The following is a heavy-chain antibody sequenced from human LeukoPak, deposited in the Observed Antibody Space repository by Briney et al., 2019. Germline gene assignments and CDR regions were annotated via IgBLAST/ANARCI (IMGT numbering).Heavy chain of an antibody. CDR2: ISYDGSNK. Sequence: GRSLRLSCAASGFTFSSYAMHWVRQAPGKGLEWVAVISYDGSNKYYADSVKGRFTISRDNSKNTLYLQMNSLRAEDTAVYYCAKHPKIVVVPAAANWGQGILVTVSS. D-gene: IGHD2-2*01. CDR3: AKHPKIVVVPAAAN. CDR1: GFTFSSYA. J-gene: IGHJ4*02. V-gene: IGHV3-30-3*02.